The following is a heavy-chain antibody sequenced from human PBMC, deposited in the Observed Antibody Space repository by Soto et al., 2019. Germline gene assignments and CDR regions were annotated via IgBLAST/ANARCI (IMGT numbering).Heavy chain of an antibody. J-gene: IGHJ4*02. Sequence: GSLRLSCAASGFTFSSYGMHWVRQAPGKGLEWVAVIWYDGSNKYYADSVKGRFTISRDNSKNTLYLQMNSLRAEDTAVYYCAREAYYYGSESYYPQGLCYWGQGTLVTVSS. CDR3: AREAYYYGSESYYPQGLCY. CDR2: IWYDGSNK. V-gene: IGHV3-33*01. CDR1: GFTFSSYG. D-gene: IGHD3-10*01.